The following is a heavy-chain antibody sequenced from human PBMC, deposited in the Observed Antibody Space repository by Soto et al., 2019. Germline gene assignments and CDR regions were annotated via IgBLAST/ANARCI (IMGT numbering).Heavy chain of an antibody. CDR1: GFIFRDYY. J-gene: IGHJ5*02. CDR2: ISNSGVTI. CDR3: ARLIAASNWFDP. V-gene: IGHV3-11*01. D-gene: IGHD6-6*01. Sequence: QVQLVESGGGLVKPGGSLRVSCAASGFIFRDYYMSWIRQAPGKGLEWISYISNSGVTIYYADSVKGRFTISRDNAKNSLCLQMNSLRAEDTAVYYCARLIAASNWFDPWGQGTLVTVSS.